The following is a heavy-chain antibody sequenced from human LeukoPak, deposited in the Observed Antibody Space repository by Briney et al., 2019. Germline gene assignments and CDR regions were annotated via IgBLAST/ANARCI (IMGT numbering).Heavy chain of an antibody. CDR3: ARDKNYYGSGSPSLDAFDI. V-gene: IGHV3-33*01. J-gene: IGHJ3*02. Sequence: GGSLRLSCAASGFTFSSYGMHWVRQAPGKGLEWVAVIWYDGSNKYYADSVKGRFTISKDSSKNTLYLHMNSLRAEDTAVYYCARDKNYYGSGSPSLDAFDIWGQGTMVTVSS. CDR1: GFTFSSYG. D-gene: IGHD3-10*01. CDR2: IWYDGSNK.